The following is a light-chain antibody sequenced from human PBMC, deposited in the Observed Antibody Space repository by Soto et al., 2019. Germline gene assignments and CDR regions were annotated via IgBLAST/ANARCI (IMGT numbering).Light chain of an antibody. V-gene: IGKV1-12*01. CDR2: AAS. CDR1: PGISRW. CDR3: QQANSFPRT. Sequence: DNQVTQVPFFGSSFGGGRVTITFWAGPGISRWLARYQQKPGKAPKLLIYAASSLQSGVPSRFSGSGSGTDFTLTISSLQPEDFATYYCQQANSFPRTFGQGTKLEIK. J-gene: IGKJ2*01.